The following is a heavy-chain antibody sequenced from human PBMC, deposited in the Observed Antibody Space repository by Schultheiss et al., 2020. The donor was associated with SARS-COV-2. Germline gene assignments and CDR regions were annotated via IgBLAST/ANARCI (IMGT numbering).Heavy chain of an antibody. D-gene: IGHD5-12*01. Sequence: SETLSLTCAVYGGSFSGYYWSWIRQPPGKGLEWIGEINHSGSTNYNPSLKSRVTISVDTSKNQFSLKLSSVTAADTAVYYCARNKGDTRYSGYDNYYYYMDVWGKGTTVTV. J-gene: IGHJ6*03. V-gene: IGHV4-34*01. CDR2: INHSGST. CDR1: GGSFSGYY. CDR3: ARNKGDTRYSGYDNYYYYMDV.